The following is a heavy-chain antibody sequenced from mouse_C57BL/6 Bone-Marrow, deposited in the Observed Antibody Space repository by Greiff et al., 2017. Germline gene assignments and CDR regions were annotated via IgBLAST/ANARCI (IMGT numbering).Heavy chain of an antibody. V-gene: IGHV14-4*01. J-gene: IGHJ3*01. CDR2: IDPENGDT. D-gene: IGHD2-4*01. CDR1: GFNIKDDY. Sequence: VQLQQSGAELVRPGASVKLSCTASGFNIKDDYMHWVKQRPEQGLEWIGWIDPENGDTAYASKFQGKATITADTSSNTAYLQLSSLTSEDTAVYYCTTDDYDKMAWFAYWGQGTLVTVSA. CDR3: TTDDYDKMAWFAY.